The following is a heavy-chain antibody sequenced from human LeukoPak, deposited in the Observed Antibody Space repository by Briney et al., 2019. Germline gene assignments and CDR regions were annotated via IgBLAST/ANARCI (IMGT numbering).Heavy chain of an antibody. J-gene: IGHJ4*02. D-gene: IGHD5-18*01. CDR1: GFTFSHYN. CDR2: ITGSSTTM. CDR3: ARDLRQRGYSYGYGY. V-gene: IGHV3-48*01. Sequence: GGSLRLSCAASGFTFSHYNMNWVRQAPGKGLEWVSYITGSSTTMYYADSVKGRFTISRDNSKNTLYLQMNSLRAEDTAVYYCARDLRQRGYSYGYGYWGQGTLVTVSS.